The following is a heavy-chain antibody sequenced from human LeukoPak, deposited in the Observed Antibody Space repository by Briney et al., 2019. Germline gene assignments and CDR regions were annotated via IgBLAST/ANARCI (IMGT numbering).Heavy chain of an antibody. V-gene: IGHV5-51*01. J-gene: IGHJ4*02. D-gene: IGHD5-12*01. CDR1: GYSFTSYW. CDR3: ARRLPRGYSGYDPYYFDY. Sequence: GESLKISCKGSGYSFTSYWIGWVRQMPGKGLEWMGIIYPGDSDTRYSPSFQGQVTISADKSISTAYLQWSNLKASDTAMYYCARRLPRGYSGYDPYYFDYWGQGTLVTVSS. CDR2: IYPGDSDT.